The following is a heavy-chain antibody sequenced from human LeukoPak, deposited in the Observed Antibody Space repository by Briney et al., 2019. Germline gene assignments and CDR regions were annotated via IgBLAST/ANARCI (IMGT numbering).Heavy chain of an antibody. J-gene: IGHJ4*02. CDR2: IYPGDSDT. Sequence: GESLKISCKGSGYRFSNHWIAWVRQMPGKGLEWMGRIYPGDSDTRKSPSFQGQVTISADKSISTAYLQWSSLKASDTAMYYCARRGDYYDSSGYYVWGQGTLVTVPS. CDR1: GYRFSNHW. CDR3: ARRGDYYDSSGYYV. V-gene: IGHV5-51*01. D-gene: IGHD3-22*01.